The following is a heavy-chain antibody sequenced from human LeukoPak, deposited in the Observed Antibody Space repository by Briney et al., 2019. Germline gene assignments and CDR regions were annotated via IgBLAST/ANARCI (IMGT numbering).Heavy chain of an antibody. CDR1: GFNFNGYN. J-gene: IGHJ3*02. CDR2: ISISGDIR. Sequence: PGGSLRLSSMGSGFNFNGYNMNWVRQAAGKGLEWIAYISISGDIRYYTDSVRGRFTISRDNAMNSLYLQMSSLRVDDTAVYYCGRLPTLQNQAKHTSWDAFDIWGRGTMITVSA. D-gene: IGHD1-14*01. V-gene: IGHV3-48*01. CDR3: GRLPTLQNQAKHTSWDAFDI.